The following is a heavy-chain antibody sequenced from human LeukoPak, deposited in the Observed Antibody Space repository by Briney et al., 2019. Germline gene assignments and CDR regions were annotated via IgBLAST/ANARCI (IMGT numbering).Heavy chain of an antibody. CDR1: GFTFSSYG. J-gene: IGHJ4*02. V-gene: IGHV3-30*03. Sequence: QPGRSLRLSCAASGFTFSSYGMHWVRQAPGKGLEWVAVISYDGSNKYYADSVKGRFTISRDNSKNTLYLQMNSLRAEDTAVYYCAILGMATTYWGQGTLVTVSS. D-gene: IGHD5-24*01. CDR3: AILGMATTY. CDR2: ISYDGSNK.